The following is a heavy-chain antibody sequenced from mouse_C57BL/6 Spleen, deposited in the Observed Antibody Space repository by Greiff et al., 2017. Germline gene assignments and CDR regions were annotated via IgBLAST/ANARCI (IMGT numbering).Heavy chain of an antibody. J-gene: IGHJ2*01. D-gene: IGHD2-3*01. CDR3: ATNYDGYLYYFDY. V-gene: IGHV1-64*01. CDR2: IHPNSGST. Sequence: VQLQQPGAELVKPGASVKLSCKASGYTFTSYWMHWVKQRPGQGLEWIGMIHPNSGSTNYNEKFKSKATLTVDKSSSTAYMQLSSLTSEDSAVYYCATNYDGYLYYFDYWGQGTTLTVSS. CDR1: GYTFTSYW.